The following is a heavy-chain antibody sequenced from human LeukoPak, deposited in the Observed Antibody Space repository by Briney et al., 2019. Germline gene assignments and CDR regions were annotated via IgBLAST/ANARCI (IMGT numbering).Heavy chain of an antibody. CDR3: ARVSDWGEGDYFDY. CDR2: IYYSGST. V-gene: IGHV4-59*01. Sequence: SETLSLTCTVSGGSISSYYWRWIRQPPGKGLEWIGYIYYSGSTNYNPSLKSRVTISVDTSKNQFSLKLSSVTAADTAVYYCARVSDWGEGDYFDYWGQGTLVTVSS. CDR1: GGSISSYY. J-gene: IGHJ4*02. D-gene: IGHD3-16*01.